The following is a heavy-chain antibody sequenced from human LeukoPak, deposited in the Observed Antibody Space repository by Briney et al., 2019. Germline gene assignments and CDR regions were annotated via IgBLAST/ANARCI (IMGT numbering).Heavy chain of an antibody. J-gene: IGHJ4*02. CDR2: TYPGDSDT. Sequence: GESLKISCKGSGYXFTNYWICWVRQMPGKGLEWMGSTYPGDSDTRYSPSFQGQVTISVDKSISTAHLQWSSLKASDTAMYYCARHSYMTATPIPDYWGQGTLVTVSS. V-gene: IGHV5-51*01. CDR1: GYXFTNYW. CDR3: ARHSYMTATPIPDY. D-gene: IGHD2-21*02.